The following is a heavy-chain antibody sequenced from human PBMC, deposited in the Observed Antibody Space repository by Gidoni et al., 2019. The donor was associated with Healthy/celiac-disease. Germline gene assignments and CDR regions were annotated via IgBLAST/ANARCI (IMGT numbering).Heavy chain of an antibody. D-gene: IGHD5-18*01. Sequence: EVQLVESGGGLVQPGRSLRLSCAASGFTFDDYAMHWVRQAPGKGLECVSGISWNSGSIGYADSVKGRFTISRDNAKNSLYLQMNSLRAEDTALYYCAKVDRAMAGGWDYYYGMDVWGQGTTVTVSS. CDR1: GFTFDDYA. J-gene: IGHJ6*02. CDR3: AKVDRAMAGGWDYYYGMDV. V-gene: IGHV3-9*01. CDR2: ISWNSGSI.